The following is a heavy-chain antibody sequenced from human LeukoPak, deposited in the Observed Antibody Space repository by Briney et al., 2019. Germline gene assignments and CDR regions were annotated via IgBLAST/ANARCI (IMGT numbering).Heavy chain of an antibody. Sequence: PGRSLRLSCAASGFTFSSYAMHWVRQAPGKGLEWVAIISYDGSNKYYADSVKGRFTISRDNSKNTLYLQMNGLRAKDTAVYYCARDTITDCSSTCCYGDYYYGMDVWGEGTTVTVSS. J-gene: IGHJ6*04. CDR3: ARDTITDCSSTCCYGDYYYGMDV. V-gene: IGHV3-30*04. CDR1: GFTFSSYA. CDR2: ISYDGSNK. D-gene: IGHD2-2*01.